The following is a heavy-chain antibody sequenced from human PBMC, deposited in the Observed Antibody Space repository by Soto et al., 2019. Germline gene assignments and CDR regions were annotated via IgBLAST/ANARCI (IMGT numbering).Heavy chain of an antibody. CDR1: GGSISSSSYY. V-gene: IGHV4-39*01. CDR2: IYYSGST. J-gene: IGHJ6*02. CDR3: ASSLYYDFCSCYYDYYYRIDV. Sequence: SETLSLTCTVSGGSISSSSYYWGWIRQPPGKGLEWIGSIYYSGSTYYNPSLKSRVTISVDTSKNQFSLKLSSVTAADTAVYYCASSLYYDFCSCYYDYYYRIDVSAQRTTVTVSS. D-gene: IGHD3-3*01.